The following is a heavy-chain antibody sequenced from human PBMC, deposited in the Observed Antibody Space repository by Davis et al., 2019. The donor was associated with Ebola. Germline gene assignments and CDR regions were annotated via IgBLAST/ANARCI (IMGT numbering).Heavy chain of an antibody. Sequence: GGSLRLSCAASGYTFRIHAMTWVRQAPGKGLEWVSALSGSGGLSYYADSVEGRFTISRDNSKNTLYLQMDSLTAEDTAVYYCARGGETVTGTASHGMDVWGQGTTVTVSS. J-gene: IGHJ6*02. V-gene: IGHV3-23*01. D-gene: IGHD1-14*01. CDR1: GYTFRIHA. CDR2: LSGSGGLS. CDR3: ARGGETVTGTASHGMDV.